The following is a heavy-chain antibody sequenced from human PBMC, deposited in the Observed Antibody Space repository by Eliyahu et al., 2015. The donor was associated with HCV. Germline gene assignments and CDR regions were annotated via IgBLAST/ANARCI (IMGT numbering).Heavy chain of an antibody. D-gene: IGHD2-15*01. CDR3: ARGLGCSGGSCYDNWFDP. J-gene: IGHJ5*02. CDR1: GYPFTSYD. Sequence: QVQLVQSGAEVKKPGASVKVSCKASGYPFTSYDINWVRQATGQGLEWMGWMNPNSGNTGYAQKFQGRVTMTRNTSISTAYMELSSLRSEDTAVYYCARGLGCSGGSCYDNWFDPWGQGTLVTVSS. CDR2: MNPNSGNT. V-gene: IGHV1-8*01.